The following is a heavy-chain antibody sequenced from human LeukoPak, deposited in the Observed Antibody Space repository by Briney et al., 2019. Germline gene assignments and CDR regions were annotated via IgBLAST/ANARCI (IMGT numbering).Heavy chain of an antibody. J-gene: IGHJ6*02. CDR1: GFTVSSNY. V-gene: IGHV3-66*01. D-gene: IGHD2-21*02. CDR3: ARDPTDYYYYGMDV. CDR2: IYSGGST. Sequence: GGSLRLSCAASGFTVSSNYMSWVRQAPGKGLEWVSVIYSGGSTYYADSVKGRFTISRDNSKNTPYLQMNSLRAKDTAVYYCARDPTDYYYYGMDVWGQGTTVTVSS.